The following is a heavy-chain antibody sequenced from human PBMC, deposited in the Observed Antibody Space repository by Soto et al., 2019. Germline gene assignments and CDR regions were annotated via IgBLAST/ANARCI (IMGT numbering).Heavy chain of an antibody. J-gene: IGHJ6*02. CDR2: VIPIFGTA. CDR1: GGTSNSYA. V-gene: IGHV1-69*12. CDR3: ARHPVSGSYAYYYGMDV. Sequence: QVQLVQSGAEVKKPGSSVKVSCKASGGTSNSYAISWVRQAPGQGLEWMGGVIPIFGTADYAQKFQGRVTITGDESTSTAYMELSSLRSEDTAVYYCARHPVSGSYAYYYGMDVWGQGTTVTVSS. D-gene: IGHD1-26*01.